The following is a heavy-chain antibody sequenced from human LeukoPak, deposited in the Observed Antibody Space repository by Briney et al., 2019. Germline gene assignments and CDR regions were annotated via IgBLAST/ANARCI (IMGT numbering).Heavy chain of an antibody. V-gene: IGHV3-33*08. CDR3: ARDLSVGGLDI. CDR1: GFTLSNHW. D-gene: IGHD2-15*01. J-gene: IGHJ3*02. CDR2: FWSDGSKQ. Sequence: GGSLRLSCAASGFTLSNHWMIWVRQAPGKGLEWVAAFWSDGSKQSYEDSVKGRFTISRDISKSTLYLQMDSLRAEDTAVYYCARDLSVGGLDICGQGTMVTVSS.